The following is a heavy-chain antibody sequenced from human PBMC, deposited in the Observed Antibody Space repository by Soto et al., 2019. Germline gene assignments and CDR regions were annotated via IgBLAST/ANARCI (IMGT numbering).Heavy chain of an antibody. CDR2: ISSSSSYI. CDR3: ARAPEWYQLLSGNKYNWFDP. CDR1: GFTFSSYS. D-gene: IGHD2-2*01. J-gene: IGHJ5*02. V-gene: IGHV3-21*01. Sequence: GGSLRLSCAASGFTFSSYSMNWVRQAPGKGLEWVSSISSSSSYIYYADSVKGRFTISRDNAKNSLYLQMNSLRAEDTAVYYCARAPEWYQLLSGNKYNWFDPWGQGTLVTVSS.